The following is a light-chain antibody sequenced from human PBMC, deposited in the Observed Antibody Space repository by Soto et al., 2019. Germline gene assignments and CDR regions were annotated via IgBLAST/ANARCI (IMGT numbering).Light chain of an antibody. Sequence: QSALTQPPSASGSPGQSVTISCTGTNSDVGGYNFVSWYQQHPGKAPKIIIYGVTKRPSGVPDRFSGSKSGNTASLTVSGLQADDEADYYCSSYAGSNNLLFGGGTKVTVL. CDR3: SSYAGSNNLL. CDR1: NSDVGGYNF. J-gene: IGLJ2*01. V-gene: IGLV2-8*01. CDR2: GVT.